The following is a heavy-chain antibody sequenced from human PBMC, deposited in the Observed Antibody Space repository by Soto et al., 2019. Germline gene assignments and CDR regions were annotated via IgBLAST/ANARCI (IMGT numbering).Heavy chain of an antibody. CDR1: GYTFTSYA. D-gene: IGHD6-6*01. Sequence: ASVKVSCKASGYTFTSYAMHWVRQAPGQRLEWMGWINAGNGNTKYSQKFQGRVTITTDTSASTAYMELSSLRSEDTAVYYCARGTSSSDHDAFDIWGQGTMVTVSS. CDR2: INAGNGNT. V-gene: IGHV1-3*01. CDR3: ARGTSSSDHDAFDI. J-gene: IGHJ3*02.